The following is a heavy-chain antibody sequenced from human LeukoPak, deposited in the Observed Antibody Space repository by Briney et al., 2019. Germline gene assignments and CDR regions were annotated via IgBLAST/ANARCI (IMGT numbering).Heavy chain of an antibody. CDR1: GFTFSSYW. CDR2: IKQDGSEK. D-gene: IGHD3-9*01. Sequence: GGALRLSCAASGFTFSSYWMSWVRQAPGKGREWGANIKQDGSEKYYVDSVKGRFTISRDNAKNSLYLQMNSLRVEDTAIYYCGKDAQFDNMMWGRGTLVTVSS. V-gene: IGHV3-7*03. CDR3: GKDAQFDNMM. J-gene: IGHJ4*01.